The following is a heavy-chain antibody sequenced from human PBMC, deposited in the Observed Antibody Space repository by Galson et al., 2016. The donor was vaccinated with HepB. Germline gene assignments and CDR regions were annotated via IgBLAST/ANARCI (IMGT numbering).Heavy chain of an antibody. D-gene: IGHD6-6*01. V-gene: IGHV3-33*01. CDR1: GFTFSNYG. J-gene: IGHJ6*02. CDR2: IWYDGSNK. CDR3: ARDGIPSPQDIGGRLPPPYYYGMDV. Sequence: SLRLSCAASGFTFSNYGMHWVRQAPGKGLEWVALIWYDGSNKYYAESVKGRLTISRDNSKNTLDLQMNSLRAEDTAVYYCARDGIPSPQDIGGRLPPPYYYGMDVWGQGTAVTVSS.